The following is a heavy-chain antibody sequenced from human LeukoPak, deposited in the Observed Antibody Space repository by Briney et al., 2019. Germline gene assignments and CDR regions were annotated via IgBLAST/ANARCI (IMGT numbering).Heavy chain of an antibody. J-gene: IGHJ3*02. CDR1: GGTFSSYA. CDR2: IIPIFGTA. Sequence: SVKVSCKASGGTFSSYAISWVRQAPGQGLEWMGRIIPIFGTANYAQKFQGRVTIITDESTSTAYMELSSLRSEDTAVYYCARITAMVTYGAFDIWGQGPMVTVSS. D-gene: IGHD5-18*01. CDR3: ARITAMVTYGAFDI. V-gene: IGHV1-69*05.